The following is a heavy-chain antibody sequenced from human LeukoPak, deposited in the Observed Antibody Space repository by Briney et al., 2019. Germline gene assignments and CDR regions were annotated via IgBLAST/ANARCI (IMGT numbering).Heavy chain of an antibody. Sequence: GGSLRLSCEASGFTFSSYSMNWVRQAPGKGLEWVAGLSWNSLNIVYADSVKGRFTVSRDNAQNTLFLQMNSLRPEDTAVYFCAKDRVHYYGAGSHFDNWGQGALVTVSS. CDR3: AKDRVHYYGAGSHFDN. CDR2: LSWNSLNI. D-gene: IGHD3-10*01. CDR1: GFTFSSYS. V-gene: IGHV3-9*01. J-gene: IGHJ4*02.